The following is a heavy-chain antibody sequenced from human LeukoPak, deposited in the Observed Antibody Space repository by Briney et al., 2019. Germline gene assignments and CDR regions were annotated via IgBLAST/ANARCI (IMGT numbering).Heavy chain of an antibody. V-gene: IGHV3-20*04. CDR1: GFTFDDYG. CDR2: INWNGGSI. CDR3: ARGRSTFDY. Sequence: GGSLRLSCAVSGFTFDDYGIRWVRQAPGRGLEWVSGINWNGGSIVYADSVKGRFTNYRDNVKNSLYLQMNSLRANDTALYYCARGRSTFDYWGQGTLVTVSS. J-gene: IGHJ4*02. D-gene: IGHD2-2*01.